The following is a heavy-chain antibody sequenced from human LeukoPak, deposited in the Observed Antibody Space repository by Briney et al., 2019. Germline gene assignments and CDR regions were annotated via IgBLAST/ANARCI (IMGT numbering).Heavy chain of an antibody. Sequence: SEILSLTXTVSGGSISSYYWSWIRQPAGKGVEWIGRIYTSGSTNYNPSLKSRVTMSVDTSKNQFSLKLSSVTAADTAVYYCARGDSSGWPYWGQGTLVTVSS. CDR1: GGSISSYY. CDR2: IYTSGST. CDR3: ARGDSSGWPY. D-gene: IGHD6-19*01. V-gene: IGHV4-4*07. J-gene: IGHJ4*02.